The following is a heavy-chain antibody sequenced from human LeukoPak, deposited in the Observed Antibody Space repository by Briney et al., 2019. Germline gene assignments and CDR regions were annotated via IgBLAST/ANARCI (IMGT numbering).Heavy chain of an antibody. V-gene: IGHV1-2*02. Sequence: ASVKVSCKASGFTFTNYYLHWVRQAPGQGLEWMGWINPNSGGTNYAQKFQGRVTMTRDTSISTAYMELSRLRSDDTAVYYCARDRSRDDSSGYYFSWGQGTLVTVSS. CDR3: ARDRSRDDSSGYYFS. J-gene: IGHJ5*02. CDR2: INPNSGGT. D-gene: IGHD3-22*01. CDR1: GFTFTNYY.